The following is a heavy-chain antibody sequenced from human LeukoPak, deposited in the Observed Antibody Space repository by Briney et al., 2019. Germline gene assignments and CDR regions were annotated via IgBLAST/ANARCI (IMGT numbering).Heavy chain of an antibody. CDR3: AREGLVVVHLDY. CDR2: IIPIFGTA. J-gene: IGHJ4*02. CDR1: LGTLSSYA. Sequence: PVKVSCKASLGTLSSYAIRWGRQAPGQGLEWMGGIIPIFGTANYAQKFQGRVTIPTDESTSTAYMELSSLRSEDTAVYYCAREGLVVVHLDYWGQGTLVTVSS. D-gene: IGHD3-22*01. V-gene: IGHV1-69*05.